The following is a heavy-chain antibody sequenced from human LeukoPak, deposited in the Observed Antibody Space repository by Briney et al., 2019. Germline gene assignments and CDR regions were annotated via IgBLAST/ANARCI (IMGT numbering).Heavy chain of an antibody. V-gene: IGHV3-74*01. CDR3: ARRAGAYSHPYDY. CDR2: INSDGTRT. CDR1: GFTFNTYW. D-gene: IGHD4/OR15-4a*01. J-gene: IGHJ4*02. Sequence: GGSLRLSCAASGFTFNTYWMHWVRQVPGKGLVWVSRINSDGTRTNYVDSAKGRFTISRDNAKNTLYLQMNSLRAEDTAVYYCARRAGAYSHPYDYWGQGTLVTVSS.